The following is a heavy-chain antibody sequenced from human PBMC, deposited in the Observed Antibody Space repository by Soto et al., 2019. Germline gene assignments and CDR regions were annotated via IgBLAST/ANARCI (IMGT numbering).Heavy chain of an antibody. D-gene: IGHD3-10*01. CDR3: VRVSGFPMVRGVTVDY. CDR2: ISAYNGNT. V-gene: IGHV1-18*01. CDR1: GYTFTSYG. J-gene: IGHJ4*02. Sequence: ASVKVSCKASGYTFTSYGISWVRQAPGQGLERMGWISAYNGNTNYAQKLQGRVTMTTDTSTSTAYMELRSLRSDDTAVYYFVRVSGFPMVRGVTVDYWGQGILVTVSS.